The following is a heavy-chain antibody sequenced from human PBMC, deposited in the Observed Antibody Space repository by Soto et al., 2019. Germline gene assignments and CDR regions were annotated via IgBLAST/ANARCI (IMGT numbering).Heavy chain of an antibody. Sequence: GGSLRLSCAASGFTFSGSAMHWVRQASGKGLEWVGRIRSKANSYATAYAASVKGRFTISRDDSKNTAYLQMNSLKTEDTAVYYCTKTSGYSYGPDYYYYYGMDVWGQGTTVTVSS. CDR2: IRSKANSYAT. J-gene: IGHJ6*02. CDR1: GFTFSGSA. CDR3: TKTSGYSYGPDYYYYYGMDV. V-gene: IGHV3-73*01. D-gene: IGHD5-18*01.